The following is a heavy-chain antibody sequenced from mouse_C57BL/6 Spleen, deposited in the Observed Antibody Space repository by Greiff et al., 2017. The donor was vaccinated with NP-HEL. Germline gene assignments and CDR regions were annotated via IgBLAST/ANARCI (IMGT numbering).Heavy chain of an antibody. Sequence: QVQLQQPGAELVKPGASVKMSCKASGYTFTSYWITWVKQRPGQGLEWIGDIYPGSGSTNYNEKFKSKATLTVDTSSSTAYMQLSSLTSEDSAVYYGARGHYYGSSPGFAYWGQGTLVTVSA. CDR1: GYTFTSYW. CDR2: IYPGSGST. V-gene: IGHV1-55*01. CDR3: ARGHYYGSSPGFAY. D-gene: IGHD1-1*01. J-gene: IGHJ3*01.